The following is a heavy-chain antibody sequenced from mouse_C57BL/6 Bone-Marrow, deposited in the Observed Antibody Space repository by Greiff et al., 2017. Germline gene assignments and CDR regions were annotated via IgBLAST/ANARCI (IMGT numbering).Heavy chain of an antibody. V-gene: IGHV1-82*01. CDR1: GYAFSSSW. CDR2: IHPADGDT. D-gene: IGHD1-1*01. CDR3: ARRLRAWFAY. Sequence: VQLKQSGPELVKPGASVKISCKASGYAFSSSWMNWVKQRPGKGLEWIGRIHPADGDTNYNGKFKGKATLTAYKSSSTAYMQLSSLTSEDSAVYFCARRLRAWFAYWGQGTLVTVSA. J-gene: IGHJ3*01.